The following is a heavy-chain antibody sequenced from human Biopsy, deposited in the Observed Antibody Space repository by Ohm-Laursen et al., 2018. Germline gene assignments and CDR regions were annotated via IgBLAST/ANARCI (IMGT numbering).Heavy chain of an antibody. CDR1: GFTFDDYG. V-gene: IGHV3-20*04. CDR2: ITWSGGTT. D-gene: IGHD4-23*01. J-gene: IGHJ6*02. CDR3: ARDTRWSPYSMDV. Sequence: SLRLSCAASGFTFDDYGMTWVRQVPGKGLEWVSGITWSGGTTSYVDSVKGRFTISRDNAKKSLYLQMHSLRAEDTAVYYCARDTRWSPYSMDVWGQGTTVTVSS.